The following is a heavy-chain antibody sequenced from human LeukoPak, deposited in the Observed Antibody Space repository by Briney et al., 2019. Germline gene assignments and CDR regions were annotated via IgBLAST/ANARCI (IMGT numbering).Heavy chain of an antibody. CDR3: ARDKTSTAVFDS. D-gene: IGHD6-25*01. Sequence: GRSLRLSCAASGFTFSSYAMHWVRQAPGKGREGVALISYDGSNKYYADSVKGRFTIYRDNSKNTLYLQMNSLRAEDTAVYYCARDKTSTAVFDSWGQGTLVTVSS. CDR1: GFTFSSYA. J-gene: IGHJ4*02. CDR2: ISYDGSNK. V-gene: IGHV3-30-3*01.